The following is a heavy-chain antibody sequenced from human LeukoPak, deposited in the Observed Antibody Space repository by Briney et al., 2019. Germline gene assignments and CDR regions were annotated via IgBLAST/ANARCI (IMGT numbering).Heavy chain of an antibody. CDR1: GFAFSSYA. J-gene: IGHJ4*02. V-gene: IGHV3-30*04. Sequence: GRSLRLSCAASGFAFSSYAMHWVRQAPGKGLEWVTVISYDGTNKYYTDSVKGRFTISRDNSKNTLYLQMNSLRAEDRAVYYCARLTVGYSSSWYFDYWGQGTPVTVSS. D-gene: IGHD6-13*01. CDR2: ISYDGTNK. CDR3: ARLTVGYSSSWYFDY.